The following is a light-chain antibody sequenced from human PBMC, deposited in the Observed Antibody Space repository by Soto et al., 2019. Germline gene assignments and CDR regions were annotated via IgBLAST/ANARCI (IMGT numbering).Light chain of an antibody. CDR3: QQRSKWPLT. CDR1: QSVSSY. J-gene: IGKJ5*01. V-gene: IGKV3-11*01. Sequence: EIVFTQSPPTLSLSPGERATLYCRASQSVSSYFAWYQQKPGQAPRLLIYDASNRATGIPARFSGSGSGTDFTLTISSLEPEDFAVYYCQQRSKWPLTFGQGTRLAI. CDR2: DAS.